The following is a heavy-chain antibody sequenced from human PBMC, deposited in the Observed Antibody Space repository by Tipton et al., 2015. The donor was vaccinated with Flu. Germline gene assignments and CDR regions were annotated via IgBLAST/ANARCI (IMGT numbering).Heavy chain of an antibody. J-gene: IGHJ4*02. CDR3: ARGPPGPSIRAYYFDI. CDR1: GGSIRGYY. D-gene: IGHD2-21*01. V-gene: IGHV4-59*01. Sequence: LSLTCTVSGGSIRGYYWNWIRQFPGKGLEWIGFVYYTGSTNYKSSLKSRVTISTDTSTNQVSLKMNSVIATDTAVYYCARGPPGPSIRAYYFDIWGQGALVTVSS. CDR2: VYYTGST.